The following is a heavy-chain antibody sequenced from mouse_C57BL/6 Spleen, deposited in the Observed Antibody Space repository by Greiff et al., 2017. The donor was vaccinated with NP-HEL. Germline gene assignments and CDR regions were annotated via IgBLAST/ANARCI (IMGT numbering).Heavy chain of an antibody. CDR1: GFNIKDDS. CDR2: IDPANGDT. Sequence: EVQLVESGAELVRPGASVKLSCTASGFNIKDDSMHWVKQRPEQGLEWIGWIDPANGDTEYASKFQGKATITADTSSNTAYLQLSSLSSEDTAVYYYSQQAWCANWGQRTLVTVSA. CDR3: SQQAWCAN. V-gene: IGHV14-4*01. J-gene: IGHJ3*01.